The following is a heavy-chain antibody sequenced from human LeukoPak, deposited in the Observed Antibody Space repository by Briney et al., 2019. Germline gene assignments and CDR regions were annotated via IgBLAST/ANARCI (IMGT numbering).Heavy chain of an antibody. CDR2: ISYDGGNK. J-gene: IGHJ4*02. V-gene: IGHV3-30-3*01. Sequence: PGRSLRLSCAASGITFSSYAMHWVRQAPGKGLEWVAVISYDGGNKYYADSVKGRFTISRDNSKSTLYLQMNSLRTEDTAVYYCAREAESLDYWGQGTLVTVSS. CDR1: GITFSSYA. CDR3: AREAESLDY.